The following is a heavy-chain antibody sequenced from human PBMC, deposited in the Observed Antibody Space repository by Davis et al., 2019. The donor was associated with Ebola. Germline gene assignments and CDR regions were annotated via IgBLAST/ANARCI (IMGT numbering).Heavy chain of an antibody. CDR1: GFTSSTFW. V-gene: IGHV3-7*01. Sequence: GGSLRLSCAASGFTSSTFWMSWVRQAPGKGPEWVANIKEDGSDKYYVDSVKGRFTISRDNAKNSLYLQMNSLRVEDTAVYYCARDTTVAGGGQNYWGQGTLVTVSS. CDR3: ARDTTVAGGGQNY. D-gene: IGHD6-19*01. J-gene: IGHJ4*02. CDR2: IKEDGSDK.